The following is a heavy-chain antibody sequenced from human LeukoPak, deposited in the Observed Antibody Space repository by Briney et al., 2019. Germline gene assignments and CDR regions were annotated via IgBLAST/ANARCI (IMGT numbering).Heavy chain of an antibody. V-gene: IGHV3-23*01. CDR3: AKDGYSYGFNWFDP. CDR1: GFTFSSYA. D-gene: IGHD5-18*01. J-gene: IGHJ5*02. Sequence: GGSLRLSCAASGFTFSSYAMSWVRQAPGKGLEWVSEISGSGGSTYYADSVKGRFTISRDNSKNTRFLQMNSLRAEDTAVYYCAKDGYSYGFNWFDPWGQGTLVTVSS. CDR2: ISGSGGST.